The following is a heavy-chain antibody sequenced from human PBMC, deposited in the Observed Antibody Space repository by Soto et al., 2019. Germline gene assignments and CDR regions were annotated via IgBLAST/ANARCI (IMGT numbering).Heavy chain of an antibody. Sequence: TSETLSLTCTVSGGSVDSNRYYWAWIRQPPGKGLEWIGSIYYSGSTYYNPSLKSRVTISVDTSKNQFSLKLSSVTAADTAVYYCARHRMVRGVPEYYFDYWGQGTLVTVSS. D-gene: IGHD3-10*01. CDR2: IYYSGST. CDR3: ARHRMVRGVPEYYFDY. CDR1: GGSVDSNRYY. J-gene: IGHJ4*02. V-gene: IGHV4-39*01.